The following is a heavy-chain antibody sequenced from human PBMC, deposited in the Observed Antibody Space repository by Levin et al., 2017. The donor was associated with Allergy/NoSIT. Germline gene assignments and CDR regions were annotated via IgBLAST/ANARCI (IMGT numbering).Heavy chain of an antibody. CDR1: GGIFSSNF. D-gene: IGHD2-15*01. Sequence: PGASVKVSCKVSGGIFSSNFISWVRQAPGQGLEWVGGIMPSFGITKYAEKFQGRVTIIAETSTRTVFVEVSNLKNDDTATYFCARNGRAGRGPAVLWGQGTRVIVSS. CDR2: IMPSFGIT. J-gene: IGHJ4*02. V-gene: IGHV1-69*10. CDR3: ARNGRAGRGPAVL.